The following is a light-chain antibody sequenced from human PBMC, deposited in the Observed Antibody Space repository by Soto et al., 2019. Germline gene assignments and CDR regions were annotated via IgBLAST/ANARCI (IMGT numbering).Light chain of an antibody. Sequence: DIQWTQSPSSLSASLGDRATLTCRASQGISSYLAWYQQKPGKAPKLLIYAASTLQSGVPSRFSGSGSGTDFTLTISSLQPEDFATYYCQQLNSYPWTFGQGTKVDIK. V-gene: IGKV1-9*01. CDR3: QQLNSYPWT. CDR1: QGISSY. J-gene: IGKJ1*01. CDR2: AAS.